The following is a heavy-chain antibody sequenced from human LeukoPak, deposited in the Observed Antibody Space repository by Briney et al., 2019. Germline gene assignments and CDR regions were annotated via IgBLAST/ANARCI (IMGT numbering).Heavy chain of an antibody. CDR1: GFTFSSYA. V-gene: IGHV3-23*01. CDR2: ISGSGGST. D-gene: IGHD6-19*01. J-gene: IGHJ5*02. Sequence: PGGSLRLSCAASGFTFSSYAMSWVRQATGKGLEWVSAISGSGGSTYYADSVKGRFTISRDNSKNTLYLQMNSLRAEDTAVYYCAKGSRIAVAGNRNWFDPWGQGTLVTVSS. CDR3: AKGSRIAVAGNRNWFDP.